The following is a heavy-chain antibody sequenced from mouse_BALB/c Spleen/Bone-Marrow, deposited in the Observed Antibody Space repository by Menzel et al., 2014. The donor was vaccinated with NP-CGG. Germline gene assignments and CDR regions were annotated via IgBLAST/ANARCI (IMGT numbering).Heavy chain of an antibody. CDR2: ISSGSSTI. CDR1: GFTFSSFG. D-gene: IGHD2-4*01. V-gene: IGHV5-17*02. Sequence: EVQVVESGGGLVQPGGSRKLSCAASGFTFSSFGMHWVRQAPEKGLEWVAYISSGSSTIHYADTVKGRFTISRDNPKNTLFLQMTSLRSEDTAMYYCASDYDYFDYWGQGTTLTVSS. CDR3: ASDYDYFDY. J-gene: IGHJ2*01.